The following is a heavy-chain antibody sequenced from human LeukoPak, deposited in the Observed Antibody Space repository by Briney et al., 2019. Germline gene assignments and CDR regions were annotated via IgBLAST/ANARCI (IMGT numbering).Heavy chain of an antibody. CDR1: GFTFSSYA. D-gene: IGHD4-23*01. CDR3: AKVGWDYGGNAVAYYYYYYMDV. V-gene: IGHV3-23*01. Sequence: GGSLRLSCAASGFTFSSYAMSWVRQAPGKGLEWVSAISGSGGSTYYADSVKGRFTISRDNSKNTLYLQMNSLRAEDTAVYYCAKVGWDYGGNAVAYYYYYYMDVWGKGTTVTVSS. J-gene: IGHJ6*03. CDR2: ISGSGGST.